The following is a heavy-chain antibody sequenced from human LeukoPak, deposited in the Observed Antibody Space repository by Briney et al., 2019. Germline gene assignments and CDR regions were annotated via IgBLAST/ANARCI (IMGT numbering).Heavy chain of an antibody. CDR1: GFPPSNHW. Sequence: VGSLSLSCAVSGFPPSNHWMTWVRQAPGKGLEWVANMKKDGSEKYYVDSVEGRFSISRDNAKNSLYLEMNSLRAEDTAVYYCARGYVAGTLGPYYFDYWGQGTLVIVSS. D-gene: IGHD3-10*01. J-gene: IGHJ4*02. CDR3: ARGYVAGTLGPYYFDY. V-gene: IGHV3-7*04. CDR2: MKKDGSEK.